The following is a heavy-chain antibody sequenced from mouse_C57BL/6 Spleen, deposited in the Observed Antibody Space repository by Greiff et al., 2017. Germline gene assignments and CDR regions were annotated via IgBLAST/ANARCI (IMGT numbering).Heavy chain of an antibody. Sequence: QVQLQQSGAELVRPGASVTLSCKASGYTFTDYEMHWVKQTPVHGLEWIGAIDPETGGTAYNQKFKGKAILTADKSSSTAYMELRSLTSEDSAVYYCTRFTTGLGAMDYWGQGTSVTVSS. CDR3: TRFTTGLGAMDY. J-gene: IGHJ4*01. D-gene: IGHD1-1*01. CDR2: IDPETGGT. V-gene: IGHV1-15*01. CDR1: GYTFTDYE.